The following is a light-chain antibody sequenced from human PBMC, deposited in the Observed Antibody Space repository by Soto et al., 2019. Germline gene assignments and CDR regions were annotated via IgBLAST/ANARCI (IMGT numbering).Light chain of an antibody. V-gene: IGKV3D-20*02. CDR3: QQRGNWPLT. CDR1: QSVSSNY. J-gene: IGKJ4*01. CDR2: GSS. Sequence: EIVLTQSPDTLSLSPGDRATLSCRASQSVSSNYVAWYQQKPGQAPRLLTHGSSSRATGIPDRFSGRGFGTDFTLVISRLEPEDFAVYYCQQRGNWPLTFGGGTKVQIK.